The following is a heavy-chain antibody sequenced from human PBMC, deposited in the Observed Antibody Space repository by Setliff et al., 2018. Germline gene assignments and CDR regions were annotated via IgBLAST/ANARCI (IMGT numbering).Heavy chain of an antibody. CDR2: INHSGST. D-gene: IGHD3-3*01. CDR3: ARRYNFWSGYFDY. Sequence: PSETLSLTCAVYGGSFSGYYWSWIRQPPGKGLEWIGEINHSGSTNYNPSLKSRVTISVDTSKNQFSLKLSSVTAADTAVYYCARRYNFWSGYFDYWGQGTLVTLSS. CDR1: GGSFSGYY. J-gene: IGHJ4*02. V-gene: IGHV4-34*01.